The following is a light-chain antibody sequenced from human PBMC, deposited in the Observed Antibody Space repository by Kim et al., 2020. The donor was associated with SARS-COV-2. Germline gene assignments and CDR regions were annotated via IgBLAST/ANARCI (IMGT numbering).Light chain of an antibody. Sequence: VPRGDRVPLSCRASQSIDSDVAWYQQKPGQPPSLLIYDSSTRAPGIPARFRGSGSGTEFTLTINSLLSEDLAVYYCQHYNELPPWTFGRGTKLEI. J-gene: IGKJ1*01. CDR3: QHYNELPPWT. V-gene: IGKV3-15*01. CDR1: QSIDSD. CDR2: DSS.